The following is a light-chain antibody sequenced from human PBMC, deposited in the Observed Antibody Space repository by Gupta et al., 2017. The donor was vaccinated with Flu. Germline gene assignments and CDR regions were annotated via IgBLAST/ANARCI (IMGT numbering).Light chain of an antibody. J-gene: IGLJ2*01. Sequence: IHVVTKRPSGVSDRFSGSKSGNTASLTLSGLQAEDEADYYCCSDAGSSTLVLGGVTKLTVL. CDR2: VVT. V-gene: IGLV2-23*02. CDR3: CSDAGSSTLV.